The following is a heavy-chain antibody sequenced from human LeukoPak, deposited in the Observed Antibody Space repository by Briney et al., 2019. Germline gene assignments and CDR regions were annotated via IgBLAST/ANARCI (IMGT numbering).Heavy chain of an antibody. V-gene: IGHV3-21*01. CDR3: ASVGYCSSTSCSNYYMDV. Sequence: AGGSLRLSCSASGFTFSTYSMNWVRQAPGKGAEWVSSISSSSRYIYYADSVKGRFTISRDNAKNSLYLQMNSLRAEDTAVYYCASVGYCSSTSCSNYYMDVWGKGTTVTVSS. CDR1: GFTFSTYS. J-gene: IGHJ6*03. D-gene: IGHD2-2*01. CDR2: ISSSSRYI.